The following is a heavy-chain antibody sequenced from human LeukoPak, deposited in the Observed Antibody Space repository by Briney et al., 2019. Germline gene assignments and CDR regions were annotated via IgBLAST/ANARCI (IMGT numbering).Heavy chain of an antibody. CDR3: ARACYYDSSGYCHDAFDI. Sequence: GGSLRLSCAASGFPFSNYWMTWVRQAPGKGLEWVANMKQDGSDKYYVDSVKGRFTISRDNAKNSLYLQMNSLRAEDTAMYYCARACYYDSSGYCHDAFDIWGQGTMVTVSS. CDR2: MKQDGSDK. D-gene: IGHD3-22*01. J-gene: IGHJ3*02. CDR1: GFPFSNYW. V-gene: IGHV3-7*01.